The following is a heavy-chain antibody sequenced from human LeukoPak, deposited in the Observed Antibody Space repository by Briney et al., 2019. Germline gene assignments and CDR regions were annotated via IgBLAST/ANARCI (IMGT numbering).Heavy chain of an antibody. CDR3: ARGYYYDSSGAAGSDY. V-gene: IGHV4-30-2*01. Sequence: SETLSLTCAVSGGSISSGGYSWSWIRQPPGKGLEWIGYIYHSGGTYYNPSLKSRVTISVDRSKNQFSLKLSSVTAADTAVYYCARGYYYDSSGAAGSDYWGQGTLVTVSS. D-gene: IGHD3-22*01. CDR2: IYHSGGT. CDR1: GGSISSGGYS. J-gene: IGHJ4*02.